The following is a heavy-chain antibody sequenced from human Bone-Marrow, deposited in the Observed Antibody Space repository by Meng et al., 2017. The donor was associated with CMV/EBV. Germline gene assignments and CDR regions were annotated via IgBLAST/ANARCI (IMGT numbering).Heavy chain of an antibody. CDR3: AKDGRSITGTTPQQLNYYYYGMDV. CDR2: ISYDGSNK. CDR1: GFTFSSYA. V-gene: IGHV3-30*04. J-gene: IGHJ6*02. Sequence: GGSLRLSCAASGFTFSSYAMHWVRQAPGKGLEWVAVISYDGSNKYYADSVKGRFTISRDNSKNTLYLQMNSLRAEDTAVYYCAKDGRSITGTTPQQLNYYYYGMDVWGQGTTVTVSS. D-gene: IGHD1-7*01.